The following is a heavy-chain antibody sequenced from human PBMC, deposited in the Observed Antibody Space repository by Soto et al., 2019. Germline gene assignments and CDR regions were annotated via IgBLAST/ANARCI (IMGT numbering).Heavy chain of an antibody. CDR3: ARGHRFGELLKVGYYYYGMDV. D-gene: IGHD3-10*01. J-gene: IGHJ6*02. V-gene: IGHV1-8*01. CDR2: MNPNSGNT. Sequence: GASVKVSCKASGYTFTSYDINWVRQATGQGLEWMGWMNPNSGNTGYAQKFQGRVTMTRNTSISTAYMELSSLRSEDTAVYYCARGHRFGELLKVGYYYYGMDVWAKGPRSPLL. CDR1: GYTFTSYD.